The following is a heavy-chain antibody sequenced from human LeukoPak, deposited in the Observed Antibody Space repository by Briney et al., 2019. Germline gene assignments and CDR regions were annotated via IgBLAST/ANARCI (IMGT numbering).Heavy chain of an antibody. J-gene: IGHJ6*02. D-gene: IGHD3-22*01. V-gene: IGHV3-30-3*01. CDR1: GFTFSSYA. Sequence: GGSLRLSCAASGFTFSSYAMHWVRQAPGKGLEWVAVISYDGSNKYYVDSVKGRFTISRDNSKNTLYLQMNSLRAEDTAVYYCARSPYSSGYYYYGMDVWGQGTTVTVSS. CDR2: ISYDGSNK. CDR3: ARSPYSSGYYYYGMDV.